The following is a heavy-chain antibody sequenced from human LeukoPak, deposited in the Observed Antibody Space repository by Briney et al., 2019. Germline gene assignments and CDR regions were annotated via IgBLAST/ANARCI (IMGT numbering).Heavy chain of an antibody. J-gene: IGHJ4*02. CDR2: INPNSGGT. CDR1: GYTFTGCY. D-gene: IGHD6-13*01. CDR3: ARSVAAAGTSGRENDY. Sequence: ASVNVSGKASGYTFTGCYMHWVRQAPGQGLEWMGWINPNSGGTNYAQKFQGRVTMTRDTSISTAYMELSRLRSDDRAVYYCARSVAAAGTSGRENDYWGQGTLVTVSS. V-gene: IGHV1-2*02.